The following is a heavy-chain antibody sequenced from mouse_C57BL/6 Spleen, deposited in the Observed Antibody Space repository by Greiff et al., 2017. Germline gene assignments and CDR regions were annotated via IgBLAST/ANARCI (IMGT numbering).Heavy chain of an antibody. CDR3: AKGDYERNYFDY. V-gene: IGHV2-5*01. D-gene: IGHD2-4*01. CDR1: GFSLTSYG. Sequence: VQLQQSGPGLVQPSQSLSITCTVSGFSLTSYGVHWVRQSPGKGLEWLGVIWRGGSTDYNAAFMSRLSITTDNSKSQVFFKMNSLQADDTAIYYCAKGDYERNYFDYWGQGTTLTVSS. J-gene: IGHJ2*01. CDR2: IWRGGST.